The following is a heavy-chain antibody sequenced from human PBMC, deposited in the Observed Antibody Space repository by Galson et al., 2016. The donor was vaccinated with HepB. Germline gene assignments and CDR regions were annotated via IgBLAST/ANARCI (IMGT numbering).Heavy chain of an antibody. D-gene: IGHD2-2*01. V-gene: IGHV3-33*08. J-gene: IGHJ6*02. CDR2: IWYDGSNK. Sequence: SLRLSCAATGFSFSNYGMYWVRQAPGKGLEWVAVIWYDGSNKYYGESVKGRITISRDNSKKMLCLQMNSLRVDDTAVYYCARMRGASCYHCGMDVWGQGTTVTVSS. CDR1: GFSFSNYG. CDR3: ARMRGASCYHCGMDV.